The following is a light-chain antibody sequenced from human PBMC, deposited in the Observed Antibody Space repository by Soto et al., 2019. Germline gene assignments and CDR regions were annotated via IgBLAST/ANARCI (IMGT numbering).Light chain of an antibody. V-gene: IGLV7-46*01. CDR2: DTS. CDR3: LLYYSGAPG. CDR1: TGAVTSGHY. J-gene: IGLJ2*01. Sequence: QAVVTQEPSLTVSPGGTVTLTCGSSTGAVTSGHYPYWFQQKPGQAPRTLIYDTSNKHSWTPARFSGSLLGGKAALTLSGEQPEDEAEYYCLLYYSGAPGIGGGTKVIVL.